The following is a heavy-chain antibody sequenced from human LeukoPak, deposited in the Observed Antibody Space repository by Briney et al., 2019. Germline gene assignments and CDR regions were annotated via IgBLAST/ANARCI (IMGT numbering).Heavy chain of an antibody. CDR3: ARDGIAAASDY. CDR1: GFTFSSYA. D-gene: IGHD6-13*01. Sequence: GGSLRLSCAASGFTFSSYAMSWVRQAPGKGLEWVSAISGSGGSTSYADSVKGRFTISRDNAKNTLYLQMNSLRAEDTAVYYCARDGIAAASDYWGQGTLVTVSS. CDR2: ISGSGGST. V-gene: IGHV3-23*01. J-gene: IGHJ4*02.